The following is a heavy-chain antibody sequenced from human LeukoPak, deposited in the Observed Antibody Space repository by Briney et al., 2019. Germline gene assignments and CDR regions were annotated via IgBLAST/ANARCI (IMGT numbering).Heavy chain of an antibody. CDR3: ASLCGSYLDY. CDR2: ISPIFGTA. J-gene: IGHJ4*02. V-gene: IGHV1-69*05. CDR1: GGTFSSYA. D-gene: IGHD1-26*01. Sequence: SVKVSCKASGGTFSSYAISWARQAPGQGLEWMGGISPIFGTANYAQKFQGRVTITTDESTSTAYMELSSLRSVDTAVYYCASLCGSYLDYWGQGTLVTVSS.